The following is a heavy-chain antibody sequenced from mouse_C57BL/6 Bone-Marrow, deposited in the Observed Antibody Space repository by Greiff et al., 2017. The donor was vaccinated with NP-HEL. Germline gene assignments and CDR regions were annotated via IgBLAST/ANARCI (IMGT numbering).Heavy chain of an antibody. V-gene: IGHV2-2*01. Sequence: VHLVESGPGLVQPSQSLSITCTVSGFSLTSYGVHWVRQSPGKGLAWLGVIWSGGSTDYTAAFISRLSISKDNSKSQVFFKMNSLQADDSAIYYCASNWGNYYAMDYWGQGTSVTVSS. CDR1: GFSLTSYG. CDR3: ASNWGNYYAMDY. CDR2: IWSGGST. J-gene: IGHJ4*01. D-gene: IGHD4-1*01.